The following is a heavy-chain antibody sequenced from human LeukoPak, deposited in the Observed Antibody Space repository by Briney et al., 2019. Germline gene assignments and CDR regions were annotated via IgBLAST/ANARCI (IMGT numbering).Heavy chain of an antibody. Sequence: PGGSLRLSCAASGFTFSSYAMSWVRQAPGKGLEWVSAISGSGGSTYYADSVKGRFTISRDNSKNTLYLQMNSLRAEDTAVYYCAKTTTIFRALYYYGMDVWGQGTTVTVSS. V-gene: IGHV3-23*01. CDR2: ISGSGGST. CDR1: GFTFSSYA. CDR3: AKTTTIFRALYYYGMDV. D-gene: IGHD3-3*01. J-gene: IGHJ6*02.